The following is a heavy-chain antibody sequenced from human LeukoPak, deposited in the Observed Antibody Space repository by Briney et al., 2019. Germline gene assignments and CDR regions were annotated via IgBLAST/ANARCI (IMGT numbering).Heavy chain of an antibody. V-gene: IGHV3-48*02. CDR1: GFTLSSYS. CDR3: ARGPTVTTLMYYFDY. Sequence: TGGSLRLSCAASGFTLSSYSMNWVRQAPGKGLEWVSYISSSSSTIYYADSVKGRFTISRDNAKNSLYLQMNSLRDEDTAVYYCARGPTVTTLMYYFDYWGQGTLVTVSS. J-gene: IGHJ4*02. D-gene: IGHD4-11*01. CDR2: ISSSSSTI.